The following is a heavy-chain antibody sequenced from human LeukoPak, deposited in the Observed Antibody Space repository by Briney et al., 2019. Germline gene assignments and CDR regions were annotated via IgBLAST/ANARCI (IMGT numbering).Heavy chain of an antibody. Sequence: PGGSLRLSCAASGFTFSRYPMQWVRQAPGKGLEWVSAVRGSGTDTYYADSVKGRFTISRDNSKNTLYLQMNSLRAEDTAIYYCAKTSRANSAYDSPFDYWGQGTLVTVSS. CDR3: AKTSRANSAYDSPFDY. V-gene: IGHV3-23*01. D-gene: IGHD5-12*01. CDR1: GFTFSRYP. CDR2: VRGSGTDT. J-gene: IGHJ4*02.